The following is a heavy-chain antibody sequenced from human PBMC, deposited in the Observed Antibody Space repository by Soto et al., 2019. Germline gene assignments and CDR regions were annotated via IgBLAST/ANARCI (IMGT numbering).Heavy chain of an antibody. Sequence: QVQLQESGRGLVKPSGTLSLTCAVSGGSISSSNWWSWVRQPPGKGLEWIGEIYHSGNTNYNPSLKSRVTMAVDKSRNQFSLKLSSVTAADTAVYYCARRWGEGRVDYWGQGTLVTVSS. J-gene: IGHJ4*02. CDR1: GGSISSSNW. V-gene: IGHV4-4*02. D-gene: IGHD3-10*01. CDR2: IYHSGNT. CDR3: ARRWGEGRVDY.